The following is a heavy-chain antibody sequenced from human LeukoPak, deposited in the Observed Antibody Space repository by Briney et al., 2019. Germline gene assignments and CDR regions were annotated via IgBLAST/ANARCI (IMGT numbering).Heavy chain of an antibody. J-gene: IGHJ4*02. D-gene: IGHD3-10*01. Sequence: SETLSLTCTVSGGSIRSYYWSWIRQPPGKGLEWIGYIYYSGSTNYNPSLKSRVTISVDTSKNQFSLKLSSVTAGDTAVYYCAREYGSGPYTFGYWGQGTLVTVSS. CDR3: AREYGSGPYTFGY. CDR2: IYYSGST. V-gene: IGHV4-59*01. CDR1: GGSIRSYY.